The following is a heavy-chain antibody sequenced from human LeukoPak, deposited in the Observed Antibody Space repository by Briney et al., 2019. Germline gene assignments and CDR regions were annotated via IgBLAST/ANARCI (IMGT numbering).Heavy chain of an antibody. CDR3: ARDPPGDYYGMDV. D-gene: IGHD7-27*01. CDR1: GFTFSSYA. J-gene: IGHJ6*02. CDR2: ISYDGSNK. V-gene: IGHV3-30-3*01. Sequence: PGGSLRLSCAASGFTFSSYAMHWVRQAPGKGLEWEAVISYDGSNKYYADSVKGRFTISRDNSKNTLYLQMNSLRAEDTAVYYCARDPPGDYYGMDVWGQGTTVTVSS.